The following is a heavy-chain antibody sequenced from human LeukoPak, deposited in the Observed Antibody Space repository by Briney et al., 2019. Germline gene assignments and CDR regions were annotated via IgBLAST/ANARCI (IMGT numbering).Heavy chain of an antibody. CDR2: ISAYNGNT. CDR3: ARAWVTMVRGVIITPYSYYMDV. V-gene: IGHV1-18*01. J-gene: IGHJ6*03. D-gene: IGHD3-10*01. CDR1: GYTFTSYG. Sequence: ASVKVSCKASGYTFTSYGISWVRQAPGQGLEWMGWISAYNGNTNYAQRLQGRVTMTTDTSTSTAYMELRSLRSDDTAVYYCARAWVTMVRGVIITPYSYYMDVWGKGTLVTVSS.